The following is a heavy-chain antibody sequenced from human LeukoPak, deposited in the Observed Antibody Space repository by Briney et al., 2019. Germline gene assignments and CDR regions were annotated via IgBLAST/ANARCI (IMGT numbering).Heavy chain of an antibody. J-gene: IGHJ3*02. D-gene: IGHD1-26*01. V-gene: IGHV1-18*01. CDR2: ISAHNGNT. CDR1: GYTFTSYG. CDR3: ARDQRGSYYSDAFDI. Sequence: ASVKVSCKASGYTFTSYGISWVRQAPGQGLEWMGWISAHNGNTNYAQKLQGRVTMTTDTSTSTAYMELRSLRSDDTAVYYCARDQRGSYYSDAFDIWGQGTMVTVSS.